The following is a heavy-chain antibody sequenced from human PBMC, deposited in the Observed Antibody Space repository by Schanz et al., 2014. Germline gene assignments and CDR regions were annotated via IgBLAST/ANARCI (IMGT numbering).Heavy chain of an antibody. Sequence: QVQLVQSGAEVKKPGASVKVSCKASGYTFTGYYMHWVRQAPGQGLEWMGWINPNSGTTNYAQKFQGWVTMTRDTSISTAYMELRSLRSDDTAVYYCAREVGLYDRGWFDPWGQGTLVTVSS. V-gene: IGHV1-2*04. CDR3: AREVGLYDRGWFDP. CDR1: GYTFTGYY. CDR2: INPNSGTT. D-gene: IGHD3-22*01. J-gene: IGHJ5*02.